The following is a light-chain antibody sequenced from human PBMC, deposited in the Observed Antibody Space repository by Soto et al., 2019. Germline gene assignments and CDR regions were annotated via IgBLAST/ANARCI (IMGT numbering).Light chain of an antibody. CDR2: PAS. CDR1: QYIHKY. CDR3: QHYDNYPWT. V-gene: IGKV1-8*01. J-gene: IGKJ1*01. Sequence: AVLLTQSPSSFSASTGDRATITCRASQYIHKYLAWYQQVPGKAPKLLLYPASILQTGVPSRFSGSGSGTDFTLTIDGLQSEDFATYFCQHYDNYPWTFGQGTTVE.